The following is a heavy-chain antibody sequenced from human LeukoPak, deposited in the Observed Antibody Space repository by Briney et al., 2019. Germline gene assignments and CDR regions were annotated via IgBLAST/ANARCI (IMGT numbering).Heavy chain of an antibody. CDR3: AKDGAWLRFDD. J-gene: IGHJ4*02. CDR1: GFPFSSHG. D-gene: IGHD5-12*01. CDR2: ISPGGPT. V-gene: IGHV3-23*01. Sequence: PGGSLRLSCAGSGFPFSSHGMNWVRHAPGKGLEWVSGISPGGPTYYADSVKGRFTISRDDSKNTLYLQMKNLRAEDTAVYYCAKDGAWLRFDDWGQGILVSVSS.